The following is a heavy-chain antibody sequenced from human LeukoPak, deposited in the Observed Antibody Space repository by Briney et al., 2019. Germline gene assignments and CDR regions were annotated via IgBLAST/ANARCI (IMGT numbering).Heavy chain of an antibody. CDR3: ARDGYSGSDAL. CDR1: GGSINSYY. CDR2: IYHSGST. Sequence: SETLSLTCTVSGGSINSYYWSWIRQPPGKGLEWIGYIYHSGSTNYNPSLKSRVTISVDTSQNQFSLKLSSVTAADTAVYYCARDGYSGSDALWGQGTLVTVSS. D-gene: IGHD5-12*01. V-gene: IGHV4-59*01. J-gene: IGHJ4*02.